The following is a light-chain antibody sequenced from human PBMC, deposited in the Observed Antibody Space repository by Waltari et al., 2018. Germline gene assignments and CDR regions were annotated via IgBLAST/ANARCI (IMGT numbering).Light chain of an antibody. V-gene: IGKV3-20*01. CDR1: PRISDNS. CDR2: GAS. CDR3: HQYGSSWRT. J-gene: IGKJ4*01. Sequence: NVFTQSPATLSSSPGEGATLYCRASPRISDNSLAWFQQKPGQAPRLLIYGASSRATGVPDRFSGSGSGTDFTLTISRLEPEDFVVYYCHQYGSSWRTFGGGTKVEIK.